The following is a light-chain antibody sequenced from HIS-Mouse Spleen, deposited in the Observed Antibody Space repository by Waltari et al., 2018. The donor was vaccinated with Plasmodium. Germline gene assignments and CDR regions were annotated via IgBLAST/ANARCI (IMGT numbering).Light chain of an antibody. CDR1: ALPKKY. Sequence: SYELTQPPSVSVSPGQTARITCSGDALPKKYADWYQQKSGHAPVLVIYEDSNRPSGIPERCSGSSSGTMATLTISGAQVEDEADYYCYSTDSSGNHRVFGGGTKLTVL. J-gene: IGLJ3*02. V-gene: IGLV3-10*01. CDR2: EDS. CDR3: YSTDSSGNHRV.